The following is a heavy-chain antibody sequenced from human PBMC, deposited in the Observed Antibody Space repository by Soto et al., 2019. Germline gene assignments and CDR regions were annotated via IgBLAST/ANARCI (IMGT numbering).Heavy chain of an antibody. J-gene: IGHJ4*02. D-gene: IGHD2-2*01. CDR2: INGGNGDT. V-gene: IGHV1-3*01. CDR3: ARGYCSSTSCQYYLDF. CDR1: GYTFTGYA. Sequence: ASVKVSCKASGYTFTGYAIHWVLQAPGQRLEWMGWINGGNGDTKYSQKFQGRVTITRDTSASTVYMELTSLGSEDTAVYHCARGYCSSTSCQYYLDFWGQGTPVTVS.